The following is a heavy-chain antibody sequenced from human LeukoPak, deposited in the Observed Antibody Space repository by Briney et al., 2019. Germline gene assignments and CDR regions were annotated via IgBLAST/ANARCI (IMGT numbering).Heavy chain of an antibody. V-gene: IGHV1-46*01. D-gene: IGHD3-10*01. CDR1: GYTFTSYD. J-gene: IGHJ6*02. Sequence: GASVKVSCKASGYTFTSYDINWVRQATGQGLEWMGIINPSGGSTSYAQKFQGRVTMTRDTSTSTVYMELSSLRSEDTAVYYCARGVVRGPTDYGMDVWGQGTTVTVSS. CDR3: ARGVVRGPTDYGMDV. CDR2: INPSGGST.